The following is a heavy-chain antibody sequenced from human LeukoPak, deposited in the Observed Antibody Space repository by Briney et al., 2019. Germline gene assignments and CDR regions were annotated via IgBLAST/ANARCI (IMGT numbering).Heavy chain of an antibody. D-gene: IGHD3-10*01. CDR2: ISYDGNIE. Sequence: GGSLRLSCAASGFTFSHYAIHWVRQAPGKGLDWVTVISYDGNIEYYADSVKGRFTISRDNSKNTLYLQMKSLRPEDTAVYYCARGDYYGSGNYYNMALDHWGQGTLVTVSS. CDR3: ARGDYYGSGNYYNMALDH. CDR1: GFTFSHYA. V-gene: IGHV3-30-3*01. J-gene: IGHJ4*02.